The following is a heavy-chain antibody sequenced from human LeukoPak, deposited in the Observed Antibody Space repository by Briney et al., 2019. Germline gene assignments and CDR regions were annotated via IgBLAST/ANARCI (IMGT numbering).Heavy chain of an antibody. V-gene: IGHV4-30-2*01. D-gene: IGHD5-24*01. Sequence: PSETLSLTCAVSGGSISSGGYSWSWIRQPPGKGLEWIGYIYHSGSTYYNPSLKSRVTISVDRSKNQFSLKLSSVTAADTAVYYCATRRDGYKNYFDYWGQGTLVTVSS. CDR3: ATRRDGYKNYFDY. J-gene: IGHJ4*02. CDR1: GGSISSGGYS. CDR2: IYHSGST.